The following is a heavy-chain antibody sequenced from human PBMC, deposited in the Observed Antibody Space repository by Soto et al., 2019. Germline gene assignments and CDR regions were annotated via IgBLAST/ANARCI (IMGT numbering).Heavy chain of an antibody. CDR3: ARAERGATYFDY. CDR2: IGTAGDT. V-gene: IGHV3-13*04. J-gene: IGHJ4*02. Sequence: EVQLVESGGGLVQPGGSLRLSCAASGFTFSSYDMHWVRQVTGKGLEWVSAIGTAGDTYYEGSVKGRFTISRENAKNSLYLQMNSLRAGYTAVYHCARAERGATYFDYWGQGTLVTVSS. CDR1: GFTFSSYD. D-gene: IGHD1-26*01.